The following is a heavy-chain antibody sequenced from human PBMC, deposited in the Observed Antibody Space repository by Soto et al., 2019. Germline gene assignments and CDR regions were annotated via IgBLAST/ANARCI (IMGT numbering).Heavy chain of an antibody. J-gene: IGHJ4*02. CDR1: GFTFSSFA. CDR3: AKHAEYSSSAADY. CDR2: ISGSGGST. Sequence: GGSLRLSSAASGFTFSSFAMSWVRQAPGKGLEWVSAISGSGGSTYYADSVKGRFTISRDNSKNTLYLQMNSLRAEDTAVYYCAKHAEYSSSAADYWGQGTLVTVSS. V-gene: IGHV3-23*01. D-gene: IGHD6-6*01.